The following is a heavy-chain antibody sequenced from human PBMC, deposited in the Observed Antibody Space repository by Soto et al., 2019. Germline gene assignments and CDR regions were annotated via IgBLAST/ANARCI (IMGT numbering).Heavy chain of an antibody. CDR1: GGSIYRSGYY. CDR2: IDYNGVT. D-gene: IGHD2-15*01. J-gene: IGHJ4*01. CDR3: GKVLVGATGHADFDS. V-gene: IGHV4-39*01. Sequence: SETLSLTCTVSGGSIYRSGYYWGWIRQPPGRGLEWIGNIDYNGVTYSNPSLKSRVTISRDTSRNQLSLKLTSVTAADTALYYCGKVLVGATGHADFDSWGPGTLVTVSS.